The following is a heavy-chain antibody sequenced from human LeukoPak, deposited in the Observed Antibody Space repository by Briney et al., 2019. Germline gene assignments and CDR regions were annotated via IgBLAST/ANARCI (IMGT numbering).Heavy chain of an antibody. D-gene: IGHD3-10*01. CDR3: ARGNVLLWFGELLPNYYYGMDV. CDR2: ISAYNGNT. Sequence: GASVKVSCKASGYTFTSYGISWVRQAPGQGFEWMGWISAYNGNTNYAQKLQGRVTMTTDTSTSTAYMELRSLRSDDTAVYYCARGNVLLWFGELLPNYYYGMDVWGQGTTVTVSS. CDR1: GYTFTSYG. V-gene: IGHV1-18*01. J-gene: IGHJ6*02.